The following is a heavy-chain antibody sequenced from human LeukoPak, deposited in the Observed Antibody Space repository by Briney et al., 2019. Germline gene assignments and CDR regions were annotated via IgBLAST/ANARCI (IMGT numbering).Heavy chain of an antibody. V-gene: IGHV3-66*02. D-gene: IGHD3-16*01. CDR3: ASEGD. J-gene: IGHJ4*02. Sequence: PGGSLRLSCAVSGFTVSSNYFSWVRQASGKGLEWVSVIYTEGTTYYADSVKGRFTISRDNSKNTVYLQMNSLRVEDTAVYYCASEGDWGQGTLVTVSS. CDR1: GFTVSSNY. CDR2: IYTEGTT.